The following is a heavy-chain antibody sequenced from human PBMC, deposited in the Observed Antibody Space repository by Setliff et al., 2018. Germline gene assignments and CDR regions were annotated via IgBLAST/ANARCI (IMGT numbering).Heavy chain of an antibody. J-gene: IGHJ4*02. Sequence: PSETLSLTCTVSGGSTSSSSYYWGWIRQPPGKGLEWIGSIYYSGSTYYNPSLKSRVTISVDTSKNQFSLKLSSVTAADTAVYYCAGYSGYGGDDYWGQGTLVTVSS. CDR3: AGYSGYGGDDY. D-gene: IGHD5-12*01. CDR1: GGSTSSSSYY. CDR2: IYYSGST. V-gene: IGHV4-39*01.